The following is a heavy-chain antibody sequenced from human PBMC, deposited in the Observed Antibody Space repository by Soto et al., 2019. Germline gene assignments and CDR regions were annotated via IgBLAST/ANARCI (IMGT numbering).Heavy chain of an antibody. CDR1: GFIFNDYS. V-gene: IGHV3-21*01. J-gene: IGHJ6*02. D-gene: IGHD3-10*01. CDR2: ISRRSTYI. Sequence: PGGPLRLSCEASGFIFNDYSLDWVLHALQKALEWVSSISRRSTYIYYADSVKGRFAISRDNAMNVMYLPRDTLRADEMAVYYCMRAGHVIDVHSCGMDLRGQGTTVTVPS. CDR3: MRAGHVIDVHSCGMDL.